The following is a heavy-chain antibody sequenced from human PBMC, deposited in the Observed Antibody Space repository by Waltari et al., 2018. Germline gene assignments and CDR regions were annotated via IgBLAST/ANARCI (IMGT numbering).Heavy chain of an antibody. Sequence: QVQLVQSGSELKKPGASVKVSCKGSGYTFAKFAINWVRQAPGQGLAWMGRINTNTGNPSYVQDFTGRFVVSSDTSVSRAYLQINNRKTDDTAVYYGARGPAAALVYWGQGALVTVSS. CDR3: ARGPAAALVY. D-gene: IGHD6-13*01. CDR1: GYTFAKFA. CDR2: INTNTGNP. V-gene: IGHV7-4-1*02. J-gene: IGHJ4*02.